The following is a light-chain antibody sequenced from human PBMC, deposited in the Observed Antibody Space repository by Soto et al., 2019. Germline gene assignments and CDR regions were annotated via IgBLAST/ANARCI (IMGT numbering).Light chain of an antibody. CDR3: QAYDSSLSGYV. CDR1: SSNIGAGYD. Sequence: SVLTQPPSVSGAPGKRVTISCTGSSSNIGAGYDVHWYQQLPGTAPKLLIYGNSNRPSGVPDRFSGSKSGTSASLAITGLQAEDEADYYCQAYDSSLSGYVFGTGTKLTVL. J-gene: IGLJ1*01. V-gene: IGLV1-40*01. CDR2: GNS.